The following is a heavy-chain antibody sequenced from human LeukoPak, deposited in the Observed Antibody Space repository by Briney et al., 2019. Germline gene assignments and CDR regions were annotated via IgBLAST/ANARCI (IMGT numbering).Heavy chain of an antibody. CDR2: ISSSGSTI. Sequence: GGSLRLSCAASGFTFSSYDIHWVRQAPGKGLEWVSYISSSGSTIYYADSVKGRFTISRDNAKNSLYLQMNSLRAEDTAVYYCAELGITMIGGVWGKGTTVTISS. CDR1: GFTFSSYD. D-gene: IGHD3-10*02. CDR3: AELGITMIGGV. J-gene: IGHJ6*04. V-gene: IGHV3-48*03.